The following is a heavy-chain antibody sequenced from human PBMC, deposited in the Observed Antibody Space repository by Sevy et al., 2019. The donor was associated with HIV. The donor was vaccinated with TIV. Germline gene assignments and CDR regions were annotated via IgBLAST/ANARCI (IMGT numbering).Heavy chain of an antibody. CDR2: LSGNGGST. CDR1: GFTFSSYA. CDR3: GKDRIWEVGDAFDI. D-gene: IGHD2-21*01. J-gene: IGHJ3*02. V-gene: IGHV3-23*01. Sequence: GGSLRLSCAASGFTFSSYAMSWVRQAPGKGLEWVSGLSGNGGSTNYADSVKGRFAISRDNSKNTLYLQMNNLRAEDTAIYFCGKDRIWEVGDAFDIWGQGTMVTVSS.